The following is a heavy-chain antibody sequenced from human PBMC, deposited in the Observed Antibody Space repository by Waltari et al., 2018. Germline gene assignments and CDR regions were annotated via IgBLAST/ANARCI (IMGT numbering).Heavy chain of an antibody. J-gene: IGHJ5*02. CDR2: ISAYNGNT. V-gene: IGHV1-18*01. D-gene: IGHD1-1*01. CDR3: ARFEVSPGARGQLERRGNWFDP. Sequence: QVQLVQSGAEVKKPGASVKVSCKASGYTFTSYGISWVRQAPGQGLEWMGWISAYNGNTNYAQKLQGRVTMTTDTSTSTAYMELRSLRSDDTAVYYCARFEVSPGARGQLERRGNWFDPWGQGTLVTVSS. CDR1: GYTFTSYG.